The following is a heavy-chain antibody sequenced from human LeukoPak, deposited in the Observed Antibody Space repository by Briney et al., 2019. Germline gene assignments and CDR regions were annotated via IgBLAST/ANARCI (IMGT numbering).Heavy chain of an antibody. Sequence: GGSLRLSCAASGFTFSDYYMSWIRQAPGKGLEWVSYISSSGSTIYYADSVKGRFTISRDNAKNSLYLQMNSLRAEDTAVYYCARDKAAAGNENWFDPWGQGTLVTISS. J-gene: IGHJ5*02. CDR2: ISSSGSTI. V-gene: IGHV3-11*01. D-gene: IGHD6-13*01. CDR3: ARDKAAAGNENWFDP. CDR1: GFTFSDYY.